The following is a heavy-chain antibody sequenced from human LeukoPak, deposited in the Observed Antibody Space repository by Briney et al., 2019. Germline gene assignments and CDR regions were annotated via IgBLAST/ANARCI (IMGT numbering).Heavy chain of an antibody. D-gene: IGHD2-2*01. CDR3: ARATTYCSSTSCRYYYYGMDV. CDR2: INPNSGGT. J-gene: IGHJ6*02. Sequence: ASVKVSCKASGYTFTGYYMHWMRQAPGQGLEWMGWINPNSGGTNYAQKFQGRVTMTRDTSISTAYMELSRLRSDDTAVYYCARATTYCSSTSCRYYYYGMDVWGQGTTVTVSS. V-gene: IGHV1-2*02. CDR1: GYTFTGYY.